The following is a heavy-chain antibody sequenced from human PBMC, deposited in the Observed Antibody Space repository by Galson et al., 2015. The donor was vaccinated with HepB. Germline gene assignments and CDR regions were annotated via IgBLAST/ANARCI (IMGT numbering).Heavy chain of an antibody. J-gene: IGHJ5*02. CDR1: GYTFNRYG. Sequence: SVKVSCKASGYTFNRYGISWVRQARGQGLEWMGWISDYNGNTNQAQKLQGRVTMTTDTSTSTAYMELRSLRSDDTAVYYCARGALVVAVGATENNWFDPWGRGTLVTVSS. V-gene: IGHV1-18*01. CDR2: ISDYNGNT. D-gene: IGHD2-15*01. CDR3: ARGALVVAVGATENNWFDP.